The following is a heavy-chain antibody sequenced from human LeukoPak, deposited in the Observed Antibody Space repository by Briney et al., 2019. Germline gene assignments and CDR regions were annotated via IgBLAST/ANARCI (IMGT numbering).Heavy chain of an antibody. V-gene: IGHV3-23*01. Sequence: GGSLRLSCAASGFTFSSYAMSWVRQAPGKGLEWVSAISGSGGSTYYADSVKGRFTISRDNSRNTLYLQLNSLRAEDTAVYYCATSGGVYSPDAFDVWGQGAMVTVSS. CDR1: GFTFSSYA. CDR2: ISGSGGST. CDR3: ATSGGVYSPDAFDV. D-gene: IGHD5/OR15-5a*01. J-gene: IGHJ3*01.